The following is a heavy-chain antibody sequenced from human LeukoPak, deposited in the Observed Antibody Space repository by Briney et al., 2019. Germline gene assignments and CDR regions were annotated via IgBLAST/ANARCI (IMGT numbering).Heavy chain of an antibody. J-gene: IGHJ5*02. V-gene: IGHV3-23*01. D-gene: IGHD2-21*02. CDR3: AKVPTVTAICDWFDP. CDR1: GFTFSSYA. CDR2: ISGSGGST. Sequence: GGSLRLSCAASGFTFSSYAMSWVRQAPGKGLEWVSAISGSGGSTYYADSVKGRFTISRDNSKNTPYLQMNSLRAEDTAVYYCAKVPTVTAICDWFDPWGQGTLVTVSS.